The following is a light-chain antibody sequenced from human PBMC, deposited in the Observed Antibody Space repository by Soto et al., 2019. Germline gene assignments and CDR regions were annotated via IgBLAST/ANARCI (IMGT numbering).Light chain of an antibody. CDR1: QSLLHSNGYNY. J-gene: IGKJ1*01. V-gene: IGKV2-28*01. CDR3: MQALQTPR. CDR2: LGS. Sequence: DIVMTQSPLSLPVTPGGPASISCRSSQSLLHSNGYNYLDWYLQKPGQSPQLLIYLGSNRASGVPDRFSGSGSGTDFTLKISRVEAEDVGVYYCMQALQTPRFGQGTKVEIK.